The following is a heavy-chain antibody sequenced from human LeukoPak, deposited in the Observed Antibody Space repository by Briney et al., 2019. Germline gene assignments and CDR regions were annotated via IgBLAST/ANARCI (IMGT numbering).Heavy chain of an antibody. V-gene: IGHV3-30*02. CDR1: GFTFSSCG. CDR2: IRFDGTNK. J-gene: IGHJ4*02. CDR3: AKDFHLDY. Sequence: GGSLRLSCAASGFTFSSCGMHWVRQAPGKGLEWVAFIRFDGTNKYYADSVKGRFTISRDNSRNTLYMQMNSLRAEDTAVYYCAKDFHLDYWGQGTLVTVSS.